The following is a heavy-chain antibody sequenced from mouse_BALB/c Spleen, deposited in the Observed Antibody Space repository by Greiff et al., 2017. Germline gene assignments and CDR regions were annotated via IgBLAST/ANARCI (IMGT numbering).Heavy chain of an antibody. J-gene: IGHJ3*01. D-gene: IGHD6-2*01. CDR3: ARDLLAY. Sequence: EVQGVESGGGLVKPGGSLKLSCAASGFTFSDYYMYWVRQTPEKRLEWVATISDGGSYTYYPDSVKGRFTISRDNAKNNLYLQMSSLKSEDTAMYYCARDLLAYWGQGTLVTVSA. CDR2: ISDGGSYT. CDR1: GFTFSDYY. V-gene: IGHV5-4*02.